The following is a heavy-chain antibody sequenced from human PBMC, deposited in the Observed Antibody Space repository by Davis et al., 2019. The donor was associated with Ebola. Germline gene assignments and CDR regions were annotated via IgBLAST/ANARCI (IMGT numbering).Heavy chain of an antibody. J-gene: IGHJ6*02. CDR3: ASEYGDYDYYGMDV. CDR1: GFTFSSYS. V-gene: IGHV3-21*01. Sequence: GESLKISCAASGFTFSSYSMSWVRQAPGKGLEWVSSISSDSDYIYYADSVKGRFTISRDNAKNSLYLQMNSLRDEDTAVYYCASEYGDYDYYGMDVWGQGTTVTVSS. CDR2: ISSDSDYI. D-gene: IGHD4-17*01.